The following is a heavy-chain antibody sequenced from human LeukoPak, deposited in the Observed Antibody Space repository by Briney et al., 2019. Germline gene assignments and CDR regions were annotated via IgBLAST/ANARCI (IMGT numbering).Heavy chain of an antibody. CDR3: ARGYDRDAFDI. CDR2: INHSGST. Sequence: PSETLSLTCAVSGGSVSSGSYYWSWIRQPPGKGLEWIGEINHSGSTNYNPSLKSRVTISVDTSKNQFSLKLSSVTAADTAVYYCARGYDRDAFDIWGQGTMVTVSS. V-gene: IGHV4-34*01. D-gene: IGHD3-22*01. CDR1: GGSVSSGSYY. J-gene: IGHJ3*02.